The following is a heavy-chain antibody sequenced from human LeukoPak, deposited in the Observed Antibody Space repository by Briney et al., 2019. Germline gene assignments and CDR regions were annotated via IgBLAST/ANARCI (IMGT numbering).Heavy chain of an antibody. CDR1: GFPVSSRY. Sequence: GGSLRLSCAASGFPVSSRYMSWVRQAPGRGLEWVSVFYIEERTYYADSVGGRFTISTDNSKTTVYLQTSSLRAEDSAVEYCARGDGYNFFLHWGQGTLVTVSS. D-gene: IGHD5-24*01. V-gene: IGHV3-53*01. CDR3: ARGDGYNFFLH. J-gene: IGHJ1*01. CDR2: FYIEERT.